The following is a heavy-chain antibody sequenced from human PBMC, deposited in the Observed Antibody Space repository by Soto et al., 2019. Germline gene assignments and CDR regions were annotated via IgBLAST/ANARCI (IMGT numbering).Heavy chain of an antibody. CDR2: ITGSGGST. J-gene: IGHJ6*02. CDR1: EFTFSSCA. Sequence: GGSLRLSCAASEFTFSSCAMSWVRQAPGKGLEWVSAITGSGGSTYYADSVKGRFTISRDNSKNTLYLQMNSLRAEDTAVYYCAKHIYPTLYYYYGMDVWGQGTTVTVSS. CDR3: AKHIYPTLYYYYGMDV. D-gene: IGHD2-21*01. V-gene: IGHV3-23*01.